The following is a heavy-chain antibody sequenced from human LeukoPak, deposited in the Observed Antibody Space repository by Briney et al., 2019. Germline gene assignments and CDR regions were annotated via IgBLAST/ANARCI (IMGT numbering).Heavy chain of an antibody. D-gene: IGHD1-26*01. J-gene: IGHJ4*02. CDR3: ARGNLYIVATTEDY. V-gene: IGHV3-30-3*01. CDR2: ISSEGSMK. Sequence: AGGSLRLSCAASGFNFSTYAMHWVRQAPGKGLEWVAVISSEGSMKDYADSVKGRFTVSRDNSKNTLYLQLSSLRDEDTSLYYCARGNLYIVATTEDYWGQGTLVTVSS. CDR1: GFNFSTYA.